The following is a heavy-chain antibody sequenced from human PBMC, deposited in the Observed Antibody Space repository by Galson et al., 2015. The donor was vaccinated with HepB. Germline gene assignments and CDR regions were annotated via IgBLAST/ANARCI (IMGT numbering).Heavy chain of an antibody. Sequence: LRLSCAASGFTFNHYYMNWIRQAPGKGLEGVSYIASDGTTMYYADSVKGRFTISRDNAKNSLYLEMNSLRAEDTAVYYCARDSFGEGPEFDYWGQGTLVTVSS. D-gene: IGHD3-10*01. CDR2: IASDGTTM. V-gene: IGHV3-11*01. CDR1: GFTFNHYY. J-gene: IGHJ4*02. CDR3: ARDSFGEGPEFDY.